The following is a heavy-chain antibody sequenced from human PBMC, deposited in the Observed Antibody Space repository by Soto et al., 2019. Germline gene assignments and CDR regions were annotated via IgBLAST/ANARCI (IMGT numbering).Heavy chain of an antibody. CDR3: AIWNVRGYDFGEYYFDY. J-gene: IGHJ4*02. Sequence: SETVSLTCTVSGGSISSYYWSWIRQPPGKGLEWIGYIYYSGSTNYNPSLKSRVTISVDTSKNQFSLKLSSVTAADTAVYYCAIWNVRGYDFGEYYFDYWGQGTLVTVSS. CDR1: GGSISSYY. D-gene: IGHD5-12*01. CDR2: IYYSGST. V-gene: IGHV4-59*01.